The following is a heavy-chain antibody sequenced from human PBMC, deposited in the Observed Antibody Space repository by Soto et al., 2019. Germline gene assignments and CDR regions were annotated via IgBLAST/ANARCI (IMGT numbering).Heavy chain of an antibody. Sequence: SETLSLTCTVSGGSISSGGYYWRWIRQHPGKGLEWIGYIYYSGSTYYNPSLKSRVTISVDTSKNQFSLKLSSVTAADTAVYYCAREIRMINYYDSSGYYYEVIDYWGQGTLVTVSS. CDR1: GGSISSGGYY. V-gene: IGHV4-31*03. D-gene: IGHD3-22*01. CDR3: AREIRMINYYDSSGYYYEVIDY. CDR2: IYYSGST. J-gene: IGHJ4*02.